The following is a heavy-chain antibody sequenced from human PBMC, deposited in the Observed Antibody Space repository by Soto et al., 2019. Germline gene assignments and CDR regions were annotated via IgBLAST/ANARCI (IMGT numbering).Heavy chain of an antibody. CDR2: IYHSGST. CDR3: ARESVAGNFDY. D-gene: IGHD2-15*01. V-gene: IGHV4-38-2*02. Sequence: SETLSLTCAVSGYSISSGYYWGWIRQPPGKGLEWIGSIYHSGSTYYNPSLKSRVTISVGTSKNQFSLKLSSVTAADTAVYYCARESVAGNFDYWGQGTLVTVSS. CDR1: GYSISSGYY. J-gene: IGHJ4*02.